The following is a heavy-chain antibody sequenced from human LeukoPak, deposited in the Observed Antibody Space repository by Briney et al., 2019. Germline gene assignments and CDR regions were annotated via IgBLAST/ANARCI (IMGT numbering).Heavy chain of an antibody. V-gene: IGHV3-7*01. Sequence: GGSLRLSCAASGFTFSSYWMSWVRQAPGKGLEWVANIKQDGSEKYYVGSVKGRFPISRDNAKNSLYLQMNSLRAEDTAVYYCARSVEGGQWLVPTDWFDPWGQGTLVTVSS. J-gene: IGHJ5*02. D-gene: IGHD6-19*01. CDR2: IKQDGSEK. CDR3: ARSVEGGQWLVPTDWFDP. CDR1: GFTFSSYW.